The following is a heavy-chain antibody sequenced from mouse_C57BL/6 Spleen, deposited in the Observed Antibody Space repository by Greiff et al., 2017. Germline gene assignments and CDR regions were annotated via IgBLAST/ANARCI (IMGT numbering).Heavy chain of an antibody. CDR3: ASRGQLRPLN. CDR2: IHPNSGST. D-gene: IGHD3-2*02. J-gene: IGHJ3*01. CDR1: GFTFTSYW. V-gene: IGHV1-64*01. Sequence: QVQLQQPGAELVKPGASVKLSCKASGFTFTSYWMHWVKQRPGQGLEWIGMIHPNSGSTNYNEKFKSKATLTVDKSSSPAYMQLSSLTSEVSAVDCCASRGQLRPLNWGQGTLVTVSA.